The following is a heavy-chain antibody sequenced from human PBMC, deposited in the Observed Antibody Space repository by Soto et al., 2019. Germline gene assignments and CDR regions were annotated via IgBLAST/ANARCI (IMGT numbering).Heavy chain of an antibody. J-gene: IGHJ4*02. D-gene: IGHD3-10*01. CDR1: GFTFSSYS. CDR2: IRSSSDYI. V-gene: IGHV3-21*01. CDR3: ARGGGYGSVYYFDS. Sequence: EVQLVESGGGLVKPGGSLRLSCAASGFTFSSYSMNWVRQAPGKWLEWVSSIRSSSDYIFYADSVKGRFTISRDNAKNSLYLQMNSLRAEDTAVYYCARGGGYGSVYYFDSWGQGTLVTVSS.